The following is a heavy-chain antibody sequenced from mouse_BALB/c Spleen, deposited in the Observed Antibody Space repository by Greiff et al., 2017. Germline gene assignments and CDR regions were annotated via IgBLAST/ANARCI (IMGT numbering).Heavy chain of an antibody. Sequence: VQLQHSGAELVKPGASVKLSCTASGFNIKDTYMHWVKQRPEQGLEWIGRIDPANGNTKYDPKFQGKATITADTSSNTAYLQLSSLTSEDTAVYYCAAGSFHYYAMDYWGQGTSVTVSS. D-gene: IGHD1-1*01. CDR3: AAGSFHYYAMDY. V-gene: IGHV14-3*02. CDR2: IDPANGNT. CDR1: GFNIKDTY. J-gene: IGHJ4*01.